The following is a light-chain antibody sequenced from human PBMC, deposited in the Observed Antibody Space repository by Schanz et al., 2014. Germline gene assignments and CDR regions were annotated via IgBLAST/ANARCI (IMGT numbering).Light chain of an antibody. V-gene: IGLV1-44*01. CDR1: SSNIGSNT. CDR3: AAWDDSLNGWV. Sequence: QSVLTQPSSASGTPGQRVTISCSGSSSNIGSNTVTWYQQLPGTAPKVLIYSNDQRPSGVPDRFSGSKSGTSASLAISGLQSEDEADYYCAAWDDSLNGWVFGGGTKLTVL. J-gene: IGLJ3*02. CDR2: SND.